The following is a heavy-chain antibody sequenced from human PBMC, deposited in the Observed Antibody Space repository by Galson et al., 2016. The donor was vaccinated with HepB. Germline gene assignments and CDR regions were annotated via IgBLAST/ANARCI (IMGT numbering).Heavy chain of an antibody. V-gene: IGHV4-39*01. CDR1: DGSISNKNYY. D-gene: IGHD3-10*01. CDR2: IYYAGST. CDR3: ARHVPPDSYYGTGKDYNVFDY. Sequence: SETLSLTCSVSDGSISNKNYYWGWIRQSPGKGLEWIGSIYYAGSTYYNPSLKSRVALSVDASQNLFSLRLSSVTAADTAVYYCARHVPPDSYYGTGKDYNVFDYWGQGSLVTVSS. J-gene: IGHJ4*02.